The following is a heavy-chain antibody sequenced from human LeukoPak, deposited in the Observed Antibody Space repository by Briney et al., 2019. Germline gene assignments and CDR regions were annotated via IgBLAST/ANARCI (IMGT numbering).Heavy chain of an antibody. V-gene: IGHV3-30*03. CDR3: ARDREDGYNYGDAFDI. CDR1: GFPSSIYS. Sequence: GGSLRLSCAASGFPSSIYSMNWVRQAPGKGLEWVAVISYDGSNKYYADSVKGRFTISRDNSKNTLYLQMNSLRAEDTAVYYCARDREDGYNYGDAFDIWGQGTMVTVSS. D-gene: IGHD5-24*01. CDR2: ISYDGSNK. J-gene: IGHJ3*02.